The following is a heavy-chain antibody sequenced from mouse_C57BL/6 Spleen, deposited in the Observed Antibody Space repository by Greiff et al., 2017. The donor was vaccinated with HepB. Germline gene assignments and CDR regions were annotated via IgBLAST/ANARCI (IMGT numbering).Heavy chain of an antibody. CDR1: GYAFSSYW. CDR3: ARQGAQATGGYFDY. Sequence: VQLQQSGAELVKPGASVKISCKASGYAFSSYWMNWVKQRPGKGLEWIGQIYPGDGDTNYNGKFKGKATLTADKSSSPAYMQLSSLTSEDSAVYFCARQGAQATGGYFDYWGQGTTLTVSS. J-gene: IGHJ2*01. V-gene: IGHV1-80*01. D-gene: IGHD3-2*02. CDR2: IYPGDGDT.